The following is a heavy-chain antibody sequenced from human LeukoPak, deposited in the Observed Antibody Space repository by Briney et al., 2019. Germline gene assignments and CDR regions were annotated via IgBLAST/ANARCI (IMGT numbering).Heavy chain of an antibody. CDR3: AKDRGIVVTGTDFDY. Sequence: GESLRISCKGSGYSFTSYWISWVRQAPGKGLEWVAAISGSSGSTYYADSVKGRFTISRDNSKNTLYVQMNSLRAEDTAVYYCAKDRGIVVTGTDFDYWGQGTLVTVSS. D-gene: IGHD6-19*01. CDR2: ISGSSGST. J-gene: IGHJ4*02. V-gene: IGHV3-23*01. CDR1: GYSFTSYW.